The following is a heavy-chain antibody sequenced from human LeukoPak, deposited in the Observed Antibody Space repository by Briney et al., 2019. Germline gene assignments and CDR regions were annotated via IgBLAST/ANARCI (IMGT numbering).Heavy chain of an antibody. J-gene: IGHJ4*02. Sequence: GGSLRLSCAASGFTVSSNYMSWVRQAPGKGLEWVSVIYSGGRKYYADSVKGRFTISRDNSKNTLFLQMNSLRAEDTAVYYCASTYGALYYFDSWGQGTLVTVSS. CDR2: IYSGGRK. D-gene: IGHD4-17*01. V-gene: IGHV3-53*01. CDR1: GFTVSSNY. CDR3: ASTYGALYYFDS.